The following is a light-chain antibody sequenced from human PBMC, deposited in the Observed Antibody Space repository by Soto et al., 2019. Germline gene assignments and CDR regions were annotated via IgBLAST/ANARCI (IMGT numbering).Light chain of an antibody. V-gene: IGLV1-51*01. CDR1: SSNIVDNF. CDR3: ATWDSKLSAVV. J-gene: IGLJ2*01. CDR2: DNS. Sequence: QSVLTQPPSMSAAPGQKVPISCSGTSSNIVDNFVSWYQHLPGTAPKLLIFDNSQRPSEIPDRFFGSKSGTIATLAITGPHTGDEAVYYCATWDSKLSAVVFGGGTKVTVL.